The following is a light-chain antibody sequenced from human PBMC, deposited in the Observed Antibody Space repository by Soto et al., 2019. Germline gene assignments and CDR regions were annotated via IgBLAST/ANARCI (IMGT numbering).Light chain of an antibody. CDR1: QSVSSN. CDR3: QQYNKWPPT. J-gene: IGKJ1*01. Sequence: EIVMTQSPATLSVSPGERATLSCSASQSVSSNLAWFQQKPGQPPRLLIYGASTRDTGIPARFSGSGSGTEFTLTISSLQSEDFAVYHCQQYNKWPPTFGQGTKV. CDR2: GAS. V-gene: IGKV3-15*01.